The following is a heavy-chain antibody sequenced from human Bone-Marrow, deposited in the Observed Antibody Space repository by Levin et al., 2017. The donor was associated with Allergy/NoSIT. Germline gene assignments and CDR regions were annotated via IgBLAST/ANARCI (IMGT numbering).Heavy chain of an antibody. J-gene: IGHJ6*02. D-gene: IGHD2-15*01. CDR2: ISGSGGST. CDR1: GFTFTTYA. CDR3: ASFALGGMYYGMDV. V-gene: IGHV3-23*01. Sequence: GGSLRLSCAASGFTFTTYAMTWVRQAPGKGLEWVSAISGSGGSTYYADSVKGRFTISRDNSKNTLFLQMNSLRAEDTAVYYCASFALGGMYYGMDVWGQGTTVTVSS.